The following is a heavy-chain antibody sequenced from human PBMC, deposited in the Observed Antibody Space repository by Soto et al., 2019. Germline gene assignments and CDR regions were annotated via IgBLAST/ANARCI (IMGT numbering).Heavy chain of an antibody. D-gene: IGHD3-3*01. CDR1: GYSISSGYY. J-gene: IGHJ4*02. V-gene: IGHV4-38-2*02. CDR2: IYHSGST. Sequence: PSETLSLTCAVSGYSISSGYYWGWIRQPPGKGLEWIGSIYHSGSTYYNPSLKSRVTISVDTSKNQFSLKLSSVTAADTAVYYCARDRNAEYLRRPDYWGQGTLVTVSS. CDR3: ARDRNAEYLRRPDY.